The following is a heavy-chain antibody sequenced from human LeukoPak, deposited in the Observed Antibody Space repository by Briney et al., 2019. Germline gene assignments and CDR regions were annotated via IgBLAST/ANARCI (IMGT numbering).Heavy chain of an antibody. CDR3: ARDFRDILTRYQQYYFDY. CDR2: ISGSSNYT. D-gene: IGHD3-9*01. CDR1: GFTFSSYG. Sequence: GGSLRLSCAASGFTFSSYGMHWVRQAPGKGLEWVSYISGSSNYTNSADSVKGRFTISRGNAKNSLYLQMNSLRAEDTAVYYCARDFRDILTRYQQYYFDYWGQGTLVTVSS. J-gene: IGHJ4*02. V-gene: IGHV3-21*05.